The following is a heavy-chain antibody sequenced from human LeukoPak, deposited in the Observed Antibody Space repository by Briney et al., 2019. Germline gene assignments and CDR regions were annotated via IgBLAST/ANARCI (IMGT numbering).Heavy chain of an antibody. Sequence: PGGSLRLSCAASGFSLSAYNMNWVRQAPGKGLEWVSSISSSSSYIYYADSVKGRFTISRDDAKHSLYLQMNSLRAEDTAVYYCAKSNGYGLVDIWGQGTMVTVSS. J-gene: IGHJ3*02. D-gene: IGHD3-10*01. CDR1: GFSLSAYN. CDR3: AKSNGYGLVDI. CDR2: ISSSSSYI. V-gene: IGHV3-21*01.